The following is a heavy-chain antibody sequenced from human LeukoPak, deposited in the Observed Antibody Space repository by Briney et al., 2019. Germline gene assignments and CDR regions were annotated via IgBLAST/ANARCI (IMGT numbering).Heavy chain of an antibody. D-gene: IGHD3-3*01. CDR3: ARADDFWSGPLGY. CDR2: ISSSSSYI. CDR1: GFTFSSYN. J-gene: IGHJ4*02. Sequence: GGSLRLSCAASGFTFSSYNMNWVRQAPGKGLEWVSSISSSSSYIYYADSVKGRFTISRDNAKNSLYLQMNSLRAEDTAVYYCARADDFWSGPLGYWGQGTLVTVSS. V-gene: IGHV3-21*01.